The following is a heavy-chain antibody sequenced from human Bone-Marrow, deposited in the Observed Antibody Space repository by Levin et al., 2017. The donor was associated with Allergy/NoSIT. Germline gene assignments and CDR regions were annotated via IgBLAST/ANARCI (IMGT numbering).Heavy chain of an antibody. CDR2: IYYNGIT. CDR1: GGSITSYY. V-gene: IGHV4-59*01. Sequence: ASETLSLTCTVSGGSITSYYWSWIRQTPGKGLEWIGYIYYNGITNYNPSLKSRVTISLDTSKNQFSLNLESVTAADTAVYYCASGSNNFDHWGQGTLVMVSS. CDR3: ASGSNNFDH. J-gene: IGHJ4*02. D-gene: IGHD2-15*01.